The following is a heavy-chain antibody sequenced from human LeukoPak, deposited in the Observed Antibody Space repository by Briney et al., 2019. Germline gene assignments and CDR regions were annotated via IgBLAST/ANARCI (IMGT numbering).Heavy chain of an antibody. Sequence: GGSLRLSCATSGFTFSDSGFHWVRQAPGKGLEWVAVVWYGGTSYADSVKGRFTISRDNSKTTLYLQMNSLRAEDTAVYYCARDIGDCSSGRCYSDYIDYWGQGTLVTVSS. CDR3: ARDIGDCSSGRCYSDYIDY. J-gene: IGHJ4*02. D-gene: IGHD2-15*01. CDR2: VWYGGTS. V-gene: IGHV3-33*01. CDR1: GFTFSDSG.